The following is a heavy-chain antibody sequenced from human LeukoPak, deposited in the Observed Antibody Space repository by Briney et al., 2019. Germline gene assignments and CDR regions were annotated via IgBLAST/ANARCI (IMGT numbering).Heavy chain of an antibody. J-gene: IGHJ6*02. CDR1: GFTFSSYW. V-gene: IGHV3-74*01. CDR3: ARLPRGVAGTAYYYYGMDV. Sequence: PGGSLRLSCAASGFTFSSYWMHWVRQAPGKGLVWVSRINSDGSSTSYADSVKGRFTISRDNAENTLYLQMNSLRAEDTAVYYCARLPRGVAGTAYYYYGMDVWGQGTTVTVSS. CDR2: INSDGSST. D-gene: IGHD6-19*01.